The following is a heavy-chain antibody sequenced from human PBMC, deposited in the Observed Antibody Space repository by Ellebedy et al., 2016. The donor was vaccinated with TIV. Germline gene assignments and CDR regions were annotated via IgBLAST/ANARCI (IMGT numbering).Heavy chain of an antibody. V-gene: IGHV4-30-2*01. CDR3: ARGGIFSGYDLPYLACGMGV. Sequence: SETLSLXXAVSGGSISSGGYSWSWIRQPPGKGLEWIGYIYHSGSTYYNPSLKSRVTISVDRSKNQFSLKLSSVTAADTAVYYCARGGIFSGYDLPYLACGMGVWGQGTTVTVSS. D-gene: IGHD5-12*01. CDR2: IYHSGST. CDR1: GGSISSGGYS. J-gene: IGHJ6*02.